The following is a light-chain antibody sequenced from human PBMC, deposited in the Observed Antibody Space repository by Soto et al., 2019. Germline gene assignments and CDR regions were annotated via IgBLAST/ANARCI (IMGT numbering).Light chain of an antibody. Sequence: ATQMTQSPSSLSASVGDRITITCRASRDIGRDLSWYQQKPGKAPTLLIYAASNLQSGVPSRFRGSSSGTGFTLTVRSLHTVDFETNSCRNEQDNPWPFGQGPK. V-gene: IGKV1-6*01. CDR3: RNEQDNPWP. CDR1: RDIGRD. J-gene: IGKJ1*01. CDR2: AAS.